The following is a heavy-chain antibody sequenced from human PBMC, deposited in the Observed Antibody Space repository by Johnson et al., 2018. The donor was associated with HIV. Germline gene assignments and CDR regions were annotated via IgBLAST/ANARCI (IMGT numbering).Heavy chain of an antibody. CDR2: ISYDGSNK. J-gene: IGHJ3*02. D-gene: IGHD2-2*01. CDR3: AVMTDIVVVPAATSDDAFDI. Sequence: QVQLVESGGGVVQPGRSLRLSCAASGFTFSSYGMHWVRQAPGKGLEWVAVISYDGSNKYYLDSVKGRFTISRDNSKNTLYLQMNSLRAEDTAVYYCAVMTDIVVVPAATSDDAFDIWGQGTMVTVSS. CDR1: GFTFSSYG. V-gene: IGHV3-30*03.